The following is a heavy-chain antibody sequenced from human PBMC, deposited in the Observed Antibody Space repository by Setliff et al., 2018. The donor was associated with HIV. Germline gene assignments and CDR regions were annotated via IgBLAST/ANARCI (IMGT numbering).Heavy chain of an antibody. CDR1: GDTLSIHP. CDR3: ARTDYGGNSGGNYFDY. Sequence: GASVKVSCKASGDTLSIHPISWVRQAPGRGLDWMGGIIPAFGRANYAQKFQGRVTITTDESTTTVFMELTGLRSEDTAVYYCARTDYGGNSGGNYFDYWGQGSLVTVSS. CDR2: IIPAFGRA. D-gene: IGHD4-17*01. J-gene: IGHJ4*02. V-gene: IGHV1-69*05.